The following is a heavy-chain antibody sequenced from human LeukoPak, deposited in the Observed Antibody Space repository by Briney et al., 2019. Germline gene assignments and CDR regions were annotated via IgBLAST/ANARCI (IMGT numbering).Heavy chain of an antibody. CDR3: ARDQLVLQGYDYYYGMDV. V-gene: IGHV4-59*01. D-gene: IGHD6-13*01. J-gene: IGHJ6*02. CDR2: IYYSGST. CDR1: GGSISSYY. Sequence: SETLSLTCTVSGGSISSYYWSWIRQPSGKGLEWIGYIYYSGSTNYNPSLKSRVTISVDTSKNQFSLKLSSVTAADTAVYYCARDQLVLQGYDYYYGMDVWGQGTTVTVSS.